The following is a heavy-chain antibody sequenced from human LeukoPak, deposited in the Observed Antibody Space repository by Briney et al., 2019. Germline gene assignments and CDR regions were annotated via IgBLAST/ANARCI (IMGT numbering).Heavy chain of an antibody. J-gene: IGHJ5*02. V-gene: IGHV1-69*08. CDR3: TRVNLRGSQYNCFDP. CDR1: GCSFRSHI. D-gene: IGHD1-26*01. Sequence: GASVKLSCKTPGCSFRSHIFSWVRQAPGQGLELMGKITPIIDSTQYSEKFRDRLTITGDSLTVTSYMELSSLTPEDTAVYSCTRVNLRGSQYNCFDPWGQGTLVIVSS. CDR2: ITPIIDST.